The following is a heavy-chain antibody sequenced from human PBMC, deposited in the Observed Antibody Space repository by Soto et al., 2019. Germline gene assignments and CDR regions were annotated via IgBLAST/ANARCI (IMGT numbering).Heavy chain of an antibody. J-gene: IGHJ4*02. Sequence: PGGSLRLSCAASGFTFSSYAMHWVRQAPGKGLEWVAVISYDGSNKYYADSVKGRFTISRDNSKNTLYLQMNSLRAEDTAVYYCARGFGSSGWYLWGQGTLVTVSS. CDR1: GFTFSSYA. V-gene: IGHV3-30-3*01. CDR2: ISYDGSNK. CDR3: ARGFGSSGWYL. D-gene: IGHD6-19*01.